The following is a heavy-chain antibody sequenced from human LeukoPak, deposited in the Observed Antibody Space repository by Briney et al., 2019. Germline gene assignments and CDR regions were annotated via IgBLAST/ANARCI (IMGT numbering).Heavy chain of an antibody. J-gene: IGHJ5*02. D-gene: IGHD1-7*01. CDR2: IIPIFRTA. CDR3: ARDPPHYNWNYDRGENWFGP. V-gene: IGHV1-69*13. CDR1: GGTFSNYA. Sequence: SVKVSCKASGGTFSNYAINWVRQAPGQGLEWMGGIIPIFRTANYAQRFQGRVTITADESTTTAYMELSSLRSDDTAVYFCARDPPHYNWNYDRGENWFGPWGQGTLVTVSS.